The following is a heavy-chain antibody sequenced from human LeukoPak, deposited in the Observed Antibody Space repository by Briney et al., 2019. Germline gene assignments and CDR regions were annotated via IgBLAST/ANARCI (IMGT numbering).Heavy chain of an antibody. CDR3: AREKTAILHY. CDR1: GGTFSSYA. J-gene: IGHJ4*02. D-gene: IGHD2-21*02. CDR2: IIPIFGTA. Sequence: SVRVSCKASGGTFSSYAISWVRQAPEQGLEWMGRIIPIFGTANYAQKFQGRVTITTDESTSTAYMELSSLRSEDTAVYYCAREKTAILHYWGQGTLVTVSS. V-gene: IGHV1-69*05.